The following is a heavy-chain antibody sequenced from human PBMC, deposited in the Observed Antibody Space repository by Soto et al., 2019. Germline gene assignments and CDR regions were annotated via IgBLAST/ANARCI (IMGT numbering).Heavy chain of an antibody. J-gene: IGHJ4*02. CDR3: ARAYDSNGYANEFDS. Sequence: QVQLQESGPGLVKPSETLSLTCNVSGRSINSYYWSWVRQPPGKGLEWIGYIYDSGITSYNPSLKSRVTISADTSKNQFSLKLTSVTGADTAVYYCARAYDSNGYANEFDSWGQGILVTVSS. V-gene: IGHV4-59*01. CDR2: IYDSGIT. CDR1: GRSINSYY. D-gene: IGHD3-22*01.